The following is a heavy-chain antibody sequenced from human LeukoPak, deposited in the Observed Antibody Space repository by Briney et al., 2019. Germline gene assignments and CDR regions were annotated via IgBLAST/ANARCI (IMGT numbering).Heavy chain of an antibody. CDR3: ARGPTMITFGGVFFY. CDR1: GGSFRGYY. V-gene: IGHV4-34*01. J-gene: IGHJ4*02. D-gene: IGHD3-16*01. Sequence: PSETLSLTCAVYGGSFRGYYWRWIRQPPGKGLEWVGEINHCGSTKCNPSLKSRGTISVDTSKNQFSLKLSSVTAADTGVYYCARGPTMITFGGVFFYWGQGTLVTVSS. CDR2: INHCGST.